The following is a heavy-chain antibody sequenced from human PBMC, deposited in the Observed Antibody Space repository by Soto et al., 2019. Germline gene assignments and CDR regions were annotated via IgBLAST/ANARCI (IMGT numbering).Heavy chain of an antibody. CDR3: ARQRRWLQYDYFDY. D-gene: IGHD5-12*01. V-gene: IGHV4-39*01. J-gene: IGHJ4*02. CDR2: IYYSGST. CDR1: GGSISSNSYY. Sequence: PSETLSLTCTVSGGSISSNSYYWGWIRQPPGKGLEWIGSIYYSGSTYYNPSLKSRVTISVDTSKNQFSLKLSSVTAADTAVYYCARQRRWLQYDYFDYWGQGTLVTVSS.